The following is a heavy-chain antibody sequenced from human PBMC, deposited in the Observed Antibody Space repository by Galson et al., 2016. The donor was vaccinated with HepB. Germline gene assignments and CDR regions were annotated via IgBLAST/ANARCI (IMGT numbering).Heavy chain of an antibody. CDR1: GFTFSDAW. CDR2: IKSKTDGGTT. D-gene: IGHD2-15*01. CDR3: VKDYCGGGSCFPTDS. V-gene: IGHV3-15*07. Sequence: SLRLSCAASGFTFSDAWMNWVRQAPGRGLEWVGRIKSKTDGGTTDYAAPVKGRFTISRDDSKHTLYLQMNSLRAEDTAVYYCVKDYCGGGSCFPTDSWGQGTLVTVSS. J-gene: IGHJ4*02.